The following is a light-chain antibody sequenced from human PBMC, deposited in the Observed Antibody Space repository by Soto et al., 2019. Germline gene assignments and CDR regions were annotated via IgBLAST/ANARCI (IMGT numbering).Light chain of an antibody. CDR3: QQYNLYPWT. V-gene: IGKV1-5*01. CDR2: DAS. CDR1: QSISSW. J-gene: IGKJ1*01. Sequence: DIQMTQSPSTLSASVGDRVTITCRASQSISSWLAWYQQKPGKAPKPLIYDASILESGVPSRFSGSGSGTEFTLTISRLQPDDFATYYCQQYNLYPWTFGQGTKVDIK.